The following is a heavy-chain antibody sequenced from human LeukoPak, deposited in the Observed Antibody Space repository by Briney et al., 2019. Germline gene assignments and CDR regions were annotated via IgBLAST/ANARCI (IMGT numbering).Heavy chain of an antibody. V-gene: IGHV4-39*01. J-gene: IGHJ4*02. CDR1: GGSISSSSYY. CDR3: APRAVAGIVY. D-gene: IGHD6-19*01. CDR2: IYYSGST. Sequence: PSETLSLTCTVSGGSISSSSYYWGWIRQPPGKGLEWIGSIYYSGSTYYNPSLRSRVTISVDTSKNQFSLKLSSVTAADTAVYYCAPRAVAGIVYWGQGTLVTVSS.